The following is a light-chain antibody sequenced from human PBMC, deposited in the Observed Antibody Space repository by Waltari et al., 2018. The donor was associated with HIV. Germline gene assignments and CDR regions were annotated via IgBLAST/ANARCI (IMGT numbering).Light chain of an antibody. V-gene: IGLV2-14*03. J-gene: IGLJ3*02. Sequence: QSALAQPASVSGSPGQSITISCTGTTSAVGTYNYLSWYQQHPGKGPKLVIFDVSHRPSGISDRFSGSRSGNTASLTISGLRAEDEADYFCSSYSTNTNNSPWVFGGGTKVTVL. CDR3: SSYSTNTNNSPWV. CDR2: DVS. CDR1: TSAVGTYNY.